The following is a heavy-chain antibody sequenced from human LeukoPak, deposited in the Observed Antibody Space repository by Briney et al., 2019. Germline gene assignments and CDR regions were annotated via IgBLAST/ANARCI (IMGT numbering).Heavy chain of an antibody. CDR1: GFTFSSYG. CDR3: AKEATDSSGYSDDY. V-gene: IGHV3-30*18. J-gene: IGHJ4*02. Sequence: GGSLRLSCAASGFTFSSYGMHWVRQAPGRGLEWVAVISYDGSNKYYADSVKGRFTISRDNSKNTLYLQMNSLRAEDTAVYYCAKEATDSSGYSDDYWGQGTLVTVSS. D-gene: IGHD3-22*01. CDR2: ISYDGSNK.